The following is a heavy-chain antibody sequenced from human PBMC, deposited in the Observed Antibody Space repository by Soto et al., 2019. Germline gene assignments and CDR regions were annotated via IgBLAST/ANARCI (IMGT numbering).Heavy chain of an antibody. J-gene: IGHJ6*03. V-gene: IGHV4-39*01. Sequence: SETLSLTCTVSGGSISSSSYYWGWIRQPPGKGLEWIGSIYYSGGTYYNPSLKSRVTISVDTSKNQFSLKLSSVTAADTAVYYCARHPSIYDYGDYDYYYYYMDVWGKGTTVTVS. CDR2: IYYSGGT. CDR1: GGSISSSSYY. CDR3: ARHPSIYDYGDYDYYYYYMDV. D-gene: IGHD4-17*01.